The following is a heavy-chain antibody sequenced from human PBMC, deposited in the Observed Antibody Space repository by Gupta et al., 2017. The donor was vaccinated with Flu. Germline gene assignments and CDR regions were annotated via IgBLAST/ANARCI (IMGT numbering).Heavy chain of an antibody. V-gene: IGHV1-69*06. CDR3: ASTYYDFWSGYSNLNWFDP. Sequence: IIPIFGTANYAQKFQGRVTITADKSTSTAYMELSSLRSEDTAVYYCASTYYDFWSGYSNLNWFDPWGQGTLVTVSS. D-gene: IGHD3-3*01. J-gene: IGHJ5*02. CDR2: IIPIFGTA.